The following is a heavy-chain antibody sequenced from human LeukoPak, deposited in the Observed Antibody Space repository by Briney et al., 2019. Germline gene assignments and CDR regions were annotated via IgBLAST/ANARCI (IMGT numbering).Heavy chain of an antibody. Sequence: ASVKVSCKASGGTFSSYAISWVRQAPGQGLEWMGGIIPIFGTANYAQKFQGRVTITADKSTGTAYMELSSLRSEDTAVYYCARGIVPAAMLDYYYYYMDVWGKGTTVTVSS. J-gene: IGHJ6*03. CDR2: IIPIFGTA. CDR1: GGTFSSYA. D-gene: IGHD2-2*01. V-gene: IGHV1-69*06. CDR3: ARGIVPAAMLDYYYYYMDV.